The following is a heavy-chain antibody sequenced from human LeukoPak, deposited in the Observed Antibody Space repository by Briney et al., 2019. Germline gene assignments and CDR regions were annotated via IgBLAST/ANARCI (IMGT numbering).Heavy chain of an antibody. CDR1: ACTFTSHH. J-gene: IGHJ3*02. D-gene: IGHD2-2*01. CDR2: INPYIGAT. CDR3: ARQYQQLGGDAFDI. V-gene: IGHV1-2*02. Sequence: ASVKVSCKASACTFTSHHMHSVRQTPQQTPDRMGWINPYIGATNYAEMFDCRVTMTRDTSISTAYMELSRLRSDDTAVYYCARQYQQLGGDAFDIWGQGTMVTVSS.